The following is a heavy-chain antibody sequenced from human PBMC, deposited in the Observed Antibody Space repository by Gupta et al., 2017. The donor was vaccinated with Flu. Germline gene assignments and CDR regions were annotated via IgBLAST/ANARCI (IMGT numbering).Heavy chain of an antibody. CDR1: GFTFSSNG. Sequence: VQLVESGGGVVQQGGSIRLSCAASGFTFSSNGINWVRQAPGKGLEWVAVIWYNGDYKYYADSLKGRFTISRYNSKDTAYLQIDSLRAEDTGLYYCAKSVYCSGGGCYSPADHWGQGTQVTV. D-gene: IGHD2-15*01. V-gene: IGHV3-33*03. CDR2: IWYNGDYK. CDR3: AKSVYCSGGGCYSPADH. J-gene: IGHJ4*02.